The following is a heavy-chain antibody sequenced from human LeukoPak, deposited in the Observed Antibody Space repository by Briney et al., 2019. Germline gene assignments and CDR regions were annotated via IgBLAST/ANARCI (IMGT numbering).Heavy chain of an antibody. Sequence: SETLPLTCTVSGGSISSYYWSWIRQPPGKGLEWIAYIDNSGNTNYNPSLKSRVTISVDTSRNEFSLKVNYVTAADTAVYYCARHLAARLGGARFSDYWGQGTLVTVSS. J-gene: IGHJ4*02. D-gene: IGHD2-21*01. V-gene: IGHV4-59*08. CDR2: IDNSGNT. CDR1: GGSISSYY. CDR3: ARHLAARLGGARFSDY.